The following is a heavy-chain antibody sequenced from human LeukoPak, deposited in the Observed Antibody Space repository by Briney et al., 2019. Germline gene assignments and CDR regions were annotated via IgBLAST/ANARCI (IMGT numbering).Heavy chain of an antibody. CDR2: IYHSGST. J-gene: IGHJ5*02. V-gene: IGHV4-38-2*02. Sequence: SETLSLTCTVSGYSISSGYYWGWIRQPPGKGLEWIGSIYHSGSTYYNPSLKSRVTISVDTSKNQFSLKLSSVTAADTAVYYCARDQDVVVIAMAWFDPWGQGTLVTVSS. D-gene: IGHD2-21*01. CDR1: GYSISSGYY. CDR3: ARDQDVVVIAMAWFDP.